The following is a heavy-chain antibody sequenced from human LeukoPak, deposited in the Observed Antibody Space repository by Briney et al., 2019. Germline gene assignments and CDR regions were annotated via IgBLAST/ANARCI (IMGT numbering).Heavy chain of an antibody. Sequence: RGSLRLSCAASGFTFSSYAMSWVRQAPGKGLEWVSAISGSGGSTYYGDSVKGRFTISRDNSKNTLCLQMNSLRAVDTAVYYCAKYYGDYAYYYYMDVWGKGTTVTVSS. D-gene: IGHD4-17*01. J-gene: IGHJ6*03. CDR2: ISGSGGST. CDR1: GFTFSSYA. V-gene: IGHV3-23*01. CDR3: AKYYGDYAYYYYMDV.